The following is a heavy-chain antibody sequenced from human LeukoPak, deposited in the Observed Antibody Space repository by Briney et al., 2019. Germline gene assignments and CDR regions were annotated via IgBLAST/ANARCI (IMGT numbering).Heavy chain of an antibody. CDR2: ISSSSSYI. D-gene: IGHD1-7*01. V-gene: IGHV3-21*06. Sequence: PGGSLRLSCAASGFTFSSYSMNWVRQAPGKGLEWVSSISSSSSYIYYADSVKGRFTISRDNAKNSLYLQMNSLRAEDTAVYYCARVWEGLELCTYYYYMDVWGKGTTVTVSS. CDR3: ARVWEGLELCTYYYYMDV. J-gene: IGHJ6*03. CDR1: GFTFSSYS.